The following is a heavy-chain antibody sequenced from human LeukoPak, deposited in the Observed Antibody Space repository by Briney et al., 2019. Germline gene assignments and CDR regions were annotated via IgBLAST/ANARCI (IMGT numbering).Heavy chain of an antibody. V-gene: IGHV1-18*01. CDR1: GYTFTSYG. CDR3: ARDRPGRIAVAGTYYMDV. CDR2: ISAYNGNT. Sequence: ASVKVSCKASGYTFTSYGISWVRQAPGQGLEWMGWISAYNGNTNYAQKLQGRVTMTTDTSTSTAYMELRSLRSDGTAVYYCARDRPGRIAVAGTYYMDVWGKGTTVTISS. J-gene: IGHJ6*03. D-gene: IGHD6-19*01.